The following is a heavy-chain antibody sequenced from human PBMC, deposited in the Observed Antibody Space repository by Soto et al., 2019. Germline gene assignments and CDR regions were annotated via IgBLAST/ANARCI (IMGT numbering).Heavy chain of an antibody. CDR1: GGTFSSYA. CDR2: IIPIFGTA. J-gene: IGHJ4*02. CDR3: AKYSSSWIYFDY. D-gene: IGHD6-13*01. Sequence: ASVKVSCKASGGTFSSYAISWVRQAPGQGLEWMGGIIPIFGTANYAQKFQGRVTITADESTSTAYMELSSLRSEDTAVYYCAKYSSSWIYFDYWGQGTLVTVSS. V-gene: IGHV1-69*13.